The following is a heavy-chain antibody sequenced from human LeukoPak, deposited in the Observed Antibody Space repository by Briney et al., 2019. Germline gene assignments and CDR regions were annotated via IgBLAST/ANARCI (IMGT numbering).Heavy chain of an antibody. V-gene: IGHV1-69*05. D-gene: IGHD5-24*01. Sequence: SVKVSCKASGGTFSSYAISWVRQAPGQGLEWMGGIIPIFGTANYAQKFRGRVTITTDESTSTAYMELSSLRSEDTAVYYCATEMATPVGWFDPWGQGTLVTVSS. CDR3: ATEMATPVGWFDP. CDR2: IIPIFGTA. CDR1: GGTFSSYA. J-gene: IGHJ5*02.